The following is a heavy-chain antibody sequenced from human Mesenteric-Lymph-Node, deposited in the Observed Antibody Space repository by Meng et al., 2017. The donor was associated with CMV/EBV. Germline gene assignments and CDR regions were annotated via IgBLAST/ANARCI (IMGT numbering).Heavy chain of an antibody. CDR2: INHSGST. CDR1: GGSFSGYY. J-gene: IGHJ4*02. CDR3: ARHQRWLKSEGGFNY. Sequence: QVQLQQWGAGLLKPSETLSLTCAVYGGSFSGYYWSWIRQPPGKGLEWIGEINHSGSTNYNPSLKSRVTISVDTSKNQFSLKLSSVTAADTAVYYCARHQRWLKSEGGFNYWGQGTLVTV. V-gene: IGHV4-34*01. D-gene: IGHD4-23*01.